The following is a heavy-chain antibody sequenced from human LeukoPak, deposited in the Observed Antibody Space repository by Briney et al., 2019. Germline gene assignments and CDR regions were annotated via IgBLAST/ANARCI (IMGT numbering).Heavy chain of an antibody. D-gene: IGHD3-10*01. CDR2: ISGSGGST. J-gene: IGHJ4*02. CDR3: AKDQTRNYYGSGSYDY. CDR1: GFTFSSYA. Sequence: TGGSLRLSCAASGFTFSSYAMSWVRQAPGKGLEWVSAISGSGGSTYYADSVKGRFTISRDNSKNTLYLQMNSLRAEDTAVYYCAKDQTRNYYGSGSYDYWGQGTLVTVSS. V-gene: IGHV3-23*01.